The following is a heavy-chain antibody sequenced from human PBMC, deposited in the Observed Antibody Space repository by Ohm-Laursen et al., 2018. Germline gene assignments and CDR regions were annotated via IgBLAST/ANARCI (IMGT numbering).Heavy chain of an antibody. CDR3: AKGPFIAVAGSNYFFDY. Sequence: SLRLSCAASGFTFDDYAMHWVRQAPGKGLEWVSSISGNAVRTYDADSVKGRFSISRDNSKNTLDLQMNSLRAEDTAVYYCAKGPFIAVAGSNYFFDYWGQGTLVTVSS. CDR1: GFTFDDYA. V-gene: IGHV3-23*01. D-gene: IGHD6-19*01. CDR2: ISGNAVRT. J-gene: IGHJ4*02.